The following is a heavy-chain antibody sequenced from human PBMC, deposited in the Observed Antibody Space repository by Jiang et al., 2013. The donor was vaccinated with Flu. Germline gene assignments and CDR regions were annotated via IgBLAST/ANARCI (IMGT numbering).Heavy chain of an antibody. CDR1: GYSFTSYW. Sequence: SCKGSGYSFTSYWIGWVRQMPGKAWSDGIIYPGDSDTRYSPSFQGQVTISADKSISTAYLQWSSLKASDTAMYYCARRKNYYDSSGYKYYFDYWGQGTLVTVSS. J-gene: IGHJ4*02. D-gene: IGHD3-22*01. CDR2: IYPGDSDT. CDR3: ARRKNYYDSSGYKYYFDY. V-gene: IGHV5-51*01.